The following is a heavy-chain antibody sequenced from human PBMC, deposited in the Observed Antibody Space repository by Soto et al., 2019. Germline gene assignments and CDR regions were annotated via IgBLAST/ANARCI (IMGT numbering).Heavy chain of an antibody. CDR2: INPNCGGT. J-gene: IGHJ4*02. CDR3: ARGVGEYYFDY. CDR1: GDTFSTYT. Sequence: ASVKVSCKASGDTFSTYTITWMRQAPGQGLEWMGWINPNCGGTNYAQKFQGWVTMTRDTSISTAYMELSRLRSDDTAVYYCARGVGEYYFDYWGQGTLVTVS. D-gene: IGHD1-26*01. V-gene: IGHV1-2*04.